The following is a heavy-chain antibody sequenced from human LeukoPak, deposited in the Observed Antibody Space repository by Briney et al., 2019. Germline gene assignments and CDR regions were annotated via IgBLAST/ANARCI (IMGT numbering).Heavy chain of an antibody. CDR3: ASRPMAGEDY. CDR1: GYTFSSYG. D-gene: IGHD3-16*01. CDR2: ISGYNGNT. J-gene: IGHJ4*02. V-gene: IGHV1-18*01. Sequence: ASVKVSCKASGYTFSSYGVTWVRQAPGQGLEWMGWISGYNGNTNYAQKLQGRVTMTTDTSTSTAYMELRSLRSDDTAVYYCASRPMAGEDYWGQGTLVTVSS.